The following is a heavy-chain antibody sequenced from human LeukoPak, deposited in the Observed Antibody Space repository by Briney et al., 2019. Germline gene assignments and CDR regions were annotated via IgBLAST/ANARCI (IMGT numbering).Heavy chain of an antibody. CDR2: ISGNSGSI. CDR3: AKDLGGYYGVVAFDI. V-gene: IGHV3-9*01. D-gene: IGHD3-22*01. CDR1: GFTFNNYA. Sequence: GGSLRLSCAASGFTFNNYAMRWVRQAPGKGLEWVAGISGNSGSIGYADSVKGRFTISRDNAKNSLYLQMNSLRSEDTALYYCAKDLGGYYGVVAFDIWGRGTMVTVSS. J-gene: IGHJ3*02.